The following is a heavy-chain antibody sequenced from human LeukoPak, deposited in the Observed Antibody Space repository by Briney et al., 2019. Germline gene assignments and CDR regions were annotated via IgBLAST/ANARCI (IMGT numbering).Heavy chain of an antibody. CDR3: ARDASNYVYNWFDP. CDR1: GGTFSSYA. D-gene: IGHD4-11*01. J-gene: IGHJ5*02. CDR2: IIPIFGTA. Sequence: ASVKVSCKASGGTFSSYAISWVRQAPGQGLEWMGGIIPIFGTANYAQKFQGRVTMTRDTSTSTVYMELSSLRSEDTAVYYCARDASNYVYNWFDPWGQGTLVTVSS. V-gene: IGHV1-69*05.